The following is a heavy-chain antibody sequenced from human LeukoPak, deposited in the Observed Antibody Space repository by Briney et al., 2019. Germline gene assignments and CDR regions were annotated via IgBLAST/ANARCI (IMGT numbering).Heavy chain of an antibody. CDR2: ISSTGSDI. J-gene: IGHJ4*02. Sequence: QPGGSLRLSCAGSGFIFSNYEMNWVRQAPGKGLEWVSYISSTGSDIYYADSVKGRFTITRDNAENSLYLQMNSLRADDTAVYYCARDLPTGTYRAYFDNWGQGTLVTVSS. D-gene: IGHD1-26*01. CDR3: ARDLPTGTYRAYFDN. V-gene: IGHV3-48*03. CDR1: GFIFSNYE.